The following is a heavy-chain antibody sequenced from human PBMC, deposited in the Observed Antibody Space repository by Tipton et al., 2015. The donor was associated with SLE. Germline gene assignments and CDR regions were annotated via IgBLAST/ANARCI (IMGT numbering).Heavy chain of an antibody. Sequence: GLVKPSETLSLTCGVSGGSFSGHAWSWIRQPPGKGLEWIGSIDHSGNTYYNPSLKSRVTISVDTSKNRFSLKLSSVTAADTAVYYCARGQKRLGAYFDYWGQGTLVTVSS. V-gene: IGHV4-34*01. CDR2: IDHSGNT. D-gene: IGHD3-16*01. CDR3: ARGQKRLGAYFDY. J-gene: IGHJ4*02. CDR1: GGSFSGHA.